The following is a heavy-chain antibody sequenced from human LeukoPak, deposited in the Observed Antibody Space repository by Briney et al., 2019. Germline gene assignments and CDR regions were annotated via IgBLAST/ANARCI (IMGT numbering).Heavy chain of an antibody. V-gene: IGHV3-9*01. CDR2: ISWNSGSI. CDR3: AKDIGYGSGSFNIDY. Sequence: GRSLRLSCAASGFTFNDYAMHWVRQAPGKGLEWVSGISWNSGSIGYADSVKGRFTISRDNAKNSLYLQMNSLRAEDTALYYCAKDIGYGSGSFNIDYWGQGTLVTVSS. CDR1: GFTFNDYA. D-gene: IGHD3-10*01. J-gene: IGHJ4*02.